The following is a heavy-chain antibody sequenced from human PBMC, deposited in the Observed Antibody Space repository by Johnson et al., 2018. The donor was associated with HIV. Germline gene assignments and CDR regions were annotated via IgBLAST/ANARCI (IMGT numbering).Heavy chain of an antibody. CDR1: GFTFTDYY. CDR2: ISSSGSTI. D-gene: IGHD6-19*01. V-gene: IGHV3-11*04. Sequence: QMLLVESGGGLVTPGGSLRLSCAASGFTFTDYYMSWIRQAPGKGLEWVSYISSSGSTIFYADSVKGRFTISRDNAKNSLYLQMNSLRAEDKAVYYCARIPGSGWEHDAFDIWGQGTMVTVSS. J-gene: IGHJ3*02. CDR3: ARIPGSGWEHDAFDI.